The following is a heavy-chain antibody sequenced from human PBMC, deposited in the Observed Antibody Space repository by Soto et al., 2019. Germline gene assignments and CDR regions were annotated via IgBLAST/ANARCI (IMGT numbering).Heavy chain of an antibody. J-gene: IGHJ5*02. CDR2: IIPIFGTA. CDR3: ARGYYDSSGYYHWFDP. Sequence: SVKVSCKASGGTFSSYAISWVRQAPGQGLEWMGGIIPIFGTANYAQKFQGRGTITADESTSTAYMELSSLRSEDTAVYYCARGYYDSSGYYHWFDPWGQGTLVTVSS. V-gene: IGHV1-69*13. D-gene: IGHD3-22*01. CDR1: GGTFSSYA.